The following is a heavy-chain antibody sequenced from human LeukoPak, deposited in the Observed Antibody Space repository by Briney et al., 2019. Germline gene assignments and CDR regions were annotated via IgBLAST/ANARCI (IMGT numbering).Heavy chain of an antibody. CDR1: GFTFSGSG. CDR2: IRSKANSYAT. CDR3: TRQYYDSIA. D-gene: IGHD3-22*01. J-gene: IGHJ5*02. Sequence: GGSLKLSCAASGFTFSGSGMHWVRQASGKGLEWVGHIRSKANSYATTYAASIKGKFTISRDDLKNTAYLQMNSLKTEDTAVYYCTRQYYDSIAWGQGTPVTVSS. V-gene: IGHV3-73*01.